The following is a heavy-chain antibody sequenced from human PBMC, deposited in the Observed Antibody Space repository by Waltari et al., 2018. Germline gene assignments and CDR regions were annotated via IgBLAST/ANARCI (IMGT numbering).Heavy chain of an antibody. D-gene: IGHD3-22*01. CDR2: MNPNCGNP. CDR3: ARGSYYDSSGYYYWYFDL. V-gene: IGHV1-8*01. CDR1: GYTFTSYD. J-gene: IGHJ2*01. Sequence: QVTLVQSGAEVKKPGASVKVSCKASGYTFTSYDINWVRQAPGQGLEWMVWMNPNCGNPGYAQKFQGRVTMTRNTSISTAYMELSSLRSEDTAVYYCARGSYYDSSGYYYWYFDLWGRGTLVTVSS.